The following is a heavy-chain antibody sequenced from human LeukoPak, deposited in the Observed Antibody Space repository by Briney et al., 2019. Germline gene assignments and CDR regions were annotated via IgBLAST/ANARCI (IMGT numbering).Heavy chain of an antibody. CDR2: INPNNGGT. Sequence: GASVKVSCKASGYTFTGYYMYWVRQAPGQGLEWMGWINPNNGGTNYAQKFQGRVTMTRDTSISTAYMELSRLRSDDTAVYYCAREDLYCSSTSCHTRYYFDYWGQGTLVTVSS. CDR1: GYTFTGYY. J-gene: IGHJ4*02. CDR3: AREDLYCSSTSCHTRYYFDY. D-gene: IGHD2-2*02. V-gene: IGHV1-2*02.